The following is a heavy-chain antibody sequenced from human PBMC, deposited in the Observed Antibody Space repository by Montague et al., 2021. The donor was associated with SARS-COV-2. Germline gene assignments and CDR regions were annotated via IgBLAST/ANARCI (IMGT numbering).Heavy chain of an antibody. D-gene: IGHD3/OR15-3a*01. CDR3: AKGSHICETRGLRTGWFDH. CDR1: GASFSGYH. CDR2: VIHSCKT. J-gene: IGHJ5*02. V-gene: IGHV4-34*01. Sequence: SETLSLTCAVYGASFSGYHWTWIRQSPGRGLGWIGKVIHSCKTSYNPSLQSRLTMSVDTYKKQFSLRLSSVTAADTAVDFCAKGSHICETRGLRTGWFDHWGQGTLVTVSS.